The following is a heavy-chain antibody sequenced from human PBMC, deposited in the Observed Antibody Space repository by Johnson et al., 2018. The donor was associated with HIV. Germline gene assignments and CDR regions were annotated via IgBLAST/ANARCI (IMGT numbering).Heavy chain of an antibody. D-gene: IGHD3-3*01. CDR1: GFTFSTYG. CDR3: AKAKTVARIAIFFDI. J-gene: IGHJ3*02. Sequence: QAQLVESGGGVVQPGRSLRLSCAASGFTFSTYGMHWVRQAPGKGLEWVAVISFDGSNKNYADSVKGRFTISRDNSKSTLYLQMNSLRAEDTAVYYCAKAKTVARIAIFFDIWGQGTMVTVSS. CDR2: ISFDGSNK. V-gene: IGHV3-30*18.